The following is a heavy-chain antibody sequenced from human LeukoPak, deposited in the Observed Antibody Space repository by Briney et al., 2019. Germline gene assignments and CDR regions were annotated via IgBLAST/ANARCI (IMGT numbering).Heavy chain of an antibody. CDR1: GGSISSYY. Sequence: SETLSLTRTVSGGSISSYYWSWIRQPPGKGLEWIGYIYYSGSTNYNPSLKSRVTISVDTSKNQFSLKLSSVTAADTAVYYCARSYGDVYYFDYWGQGTLVTVSS. D-gene: IGHD4-17*01. V-gene: IGHV4-59*01. CDR3: ARSYGDVYYFDY. CDR2: IYYSGST. J-gene: IGHJ4*02.